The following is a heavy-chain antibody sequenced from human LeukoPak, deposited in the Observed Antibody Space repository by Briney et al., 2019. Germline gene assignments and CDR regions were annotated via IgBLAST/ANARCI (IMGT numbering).Heavy chain of an antibody. CDR3: ARGLRRVTTTPFDY. Sequence: SETLSLTCAVYGGSFSGYYWSWIRQTPEKGLEWIGDINDSGATNYNPSLKSRVTIPQDTSNSQFSLKVTSVTAADTAAYYCARGLRRVTTTPFDYWGQGTLVTVSS. V-gene: IGHV4-34*01. D-gene: IGHD4-17*01. CDR2: INDSGAT. J-gene: IGHJ4*02. CDR1: GGSFSGYY.